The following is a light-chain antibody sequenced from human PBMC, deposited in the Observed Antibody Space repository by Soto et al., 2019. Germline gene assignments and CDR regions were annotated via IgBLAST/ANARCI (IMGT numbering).Light chain of an antibody. CDR1: QSVSTS. CDR3: QQYNNWWT. J-gene: IGKJ1*01. V-gene: IGKV3-15*01. Sequence: EIVMTQSPATLSVSPGERATLSCRASQSVSTSLAWYQQKPGQAPRLLISGASTRATGDPDRFSGSGSETEFTLTISSLQSEDFAVYYCQQYNNWWTFGQGTKVEIK. CDR2: GAS.